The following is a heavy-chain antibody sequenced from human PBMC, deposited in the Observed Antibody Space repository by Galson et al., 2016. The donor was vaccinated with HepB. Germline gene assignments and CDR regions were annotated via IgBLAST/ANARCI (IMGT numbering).Heavy chain of an antibody. J-gene: IGHJ3*02. CDR2: INQPAREK. CDR1: GFAFSSHW. Sequence: SLRLSCAASGFAFSSHWMTWVRQAPGKGLEWVANINQPAREKYYVDSVKGRFTISRDNAKNSLFLQMNSLRADDTAIYYCARELDGRAFDIWGQGTMVTVSS. D-gene: IGHD5-24*01. V-gene: IGHV3-7*04. CDR3: ARELDGRAFDI.